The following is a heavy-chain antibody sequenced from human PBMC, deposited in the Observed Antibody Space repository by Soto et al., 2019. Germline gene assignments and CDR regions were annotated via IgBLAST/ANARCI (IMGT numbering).Heavy chain of an antibody. CDR2: IIPIYASP. CDR3: AVTVTGSRSPLAY. V-gene: IGHV1-69*06. D-gene: IGHD3-9*01. Sequence: QVQLVQSGAEVKKPGSSVKVSCKASGGTFSSNAISWVRQAPGQGLEWMGGIIPIYASPNYAQNFQGGVTVTAGKATSTAYLELSRLKFADSPIYYCAVTVTGSRSPLAYWGRGTLVIVSA. CDR1: GGTFSSNA. J-gene: IGHJ4*02.